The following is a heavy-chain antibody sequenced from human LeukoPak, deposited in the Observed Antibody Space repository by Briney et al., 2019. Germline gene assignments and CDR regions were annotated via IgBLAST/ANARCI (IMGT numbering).Heavy chain of an antibody. Sequence: ASVKVSCKASGYTFTDYYIHWVRQAPGQGLEWMGSINPNSGGTKYARRFQGRVTMTRDASISTAYTELSSLRSDDTAVYYCARVVDGYNYGAFDIWGQGTVVTVSS. V-gene: IGHV1-2*02. CDR2: INPNSGGT. CDR1: GYTFTDYY. D-gene: IGHD5-24*01. CDR3: ARVVDGYNYGAFDI. J-gene: IGHJ3*02.